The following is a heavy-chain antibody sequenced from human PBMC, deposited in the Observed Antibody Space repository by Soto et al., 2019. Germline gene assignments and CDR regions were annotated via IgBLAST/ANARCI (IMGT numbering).Heavy chain of an antibody. D-gene: IGHD5-18*01. Sequence: PSETLSLTCPVSGDSIRSYYWTWIRQPPGKGLEWLGYIFYSGSTFYNPSLKSRVPISIHTSKSKFSLQLTSVNAADAAVYYCARGPADTDLVDSWGQGNLVTVSS. CDR1: GDSIRSYY. CDR3: ARGPADTDLVDS. J-gene: IGHJ4*02. V-gene: IGHV4-59*01. CDR2: IFYSGST.